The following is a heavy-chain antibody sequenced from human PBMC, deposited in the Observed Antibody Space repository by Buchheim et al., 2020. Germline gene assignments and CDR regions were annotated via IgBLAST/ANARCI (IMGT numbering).Heavy chain of an antibody. Sequence: QVQLQESGPGLVKPSETLSLTCTVSGGSISSYYCSWIRQPPGKGLEWIGYIYYSGSTNYNPSLKSRVTISVDTSKNQFSLKLSSVTAADTAVYYCARVSPEPIQFDYWGQGTL. CDR2: IYYSGST. CDR3: ARVSPEPIQFDY. J-gene: IGHJ4*02. CDR1: GGSISSYY. V-gene: IGHV4-59*01.